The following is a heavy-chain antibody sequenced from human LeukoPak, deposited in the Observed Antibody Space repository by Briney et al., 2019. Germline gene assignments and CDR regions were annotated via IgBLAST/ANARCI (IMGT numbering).Heavy chain of an antibody. CDR2: IKGGGDT. CDR1: GFTFSSYA. Sequence: GGSLRLSCAADGFTFSSYAMSWVRQSPARGLEWVSSIKGGGDTFYADSVKGRFTLSRDDSRNTVSLQLNNLRVEDTAKYYCAKANWVSNADAVWWGQGTVVTVSS. J-gene: IGHJ4*02. CDR3: AKANWVSNADAVW. V-gene: IGHV3-23*01. D-gene: IGHD1-1*01.